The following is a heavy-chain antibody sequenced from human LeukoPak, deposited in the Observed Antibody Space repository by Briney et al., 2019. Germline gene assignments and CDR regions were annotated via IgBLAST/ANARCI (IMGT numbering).Heavy chain of an antibody. CDR1: GFTFSDYA. CDR3: AKPYYDSSGVTHYFDY. J-gene: IGHJ4*02. D-gene: IGHD3-22*01. CDR2: IPSTGSNK. V-gene: IGHV3-30*01. Sequence: PGGSLRLSCAASGFTFSDYAMHWVRQAPGKGLEWVAVIPSTGSNKYYADSVRGRFTISRDNSKNTLYLQMNSLRAEDTAVYYCAKPYYDSSGVTHYFDYWGQGTLVTVSS.